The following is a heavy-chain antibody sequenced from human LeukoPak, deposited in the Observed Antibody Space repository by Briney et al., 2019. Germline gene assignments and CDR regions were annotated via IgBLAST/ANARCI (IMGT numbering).Heavy chain of an antibody. CDR2: INHSGST. CDR1: GGSFSGYY. Sequence: SETLSLTCAVYGGSFSGYYWSWIRQPPGKGLEWIGEINHSGSTNYNPSLKSRVTISVDTSKYQFSLKLSSVTAADTAVYYCARGRARRIVVVTAPHDAFDIWGQGTMVTVSS. V-gene: IGHV4-34*01. D-gene: IGHD2-21*02. CDR3: ARGRARRIVVVTAPHDAFDI. J-gene: IGHJ3*02.